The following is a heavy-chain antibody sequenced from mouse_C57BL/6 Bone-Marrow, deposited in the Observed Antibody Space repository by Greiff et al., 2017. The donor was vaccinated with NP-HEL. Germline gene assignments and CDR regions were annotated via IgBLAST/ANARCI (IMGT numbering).Heavy chain of an antibody. CDR3: ANDYGSSYVRYAMDY. V-gene: IGHV2-5*01. D-gene: IGHD1-1*01. Sequence: VKLQQSGPGLVQPSQSLSITCTVSGFSLTSYGVHWVRQSPGKGLEWLGVIWRGGSTDYNAAFMSRLSITKDNSKSQVFFKMNSLQADDTAIYYCANDYGSSYVRYAMDYWGQGTSVTVSS. CDR2: IWRGGST. CDR1: GFSLTSYG. J-gene: IGHJ4*01.